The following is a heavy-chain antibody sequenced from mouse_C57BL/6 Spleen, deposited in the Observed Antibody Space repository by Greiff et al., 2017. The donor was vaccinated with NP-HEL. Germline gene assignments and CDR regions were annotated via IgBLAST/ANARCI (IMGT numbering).Heavy chain of an antibody. Sequence: QVQLKQPGAELVKPGASVKLSCKASGYTFTNYWMHWVKQRPGQGLEWIGMIHPNSGSTDYNEKFKSKATLTVDKSSSTAYMQLSSLTSEDSAVYYCARIGHYYGSSPWYFDVWGTGTTVTVSS. D-gene: IGHD1-1*01. V-gene: IGHV1-64*01. CDR3: ARIGHYYGSSPWYFDV. J-gene: IGHJ1*03. CDR2: IHPNSGST. CDR1: GYTFTNYW.